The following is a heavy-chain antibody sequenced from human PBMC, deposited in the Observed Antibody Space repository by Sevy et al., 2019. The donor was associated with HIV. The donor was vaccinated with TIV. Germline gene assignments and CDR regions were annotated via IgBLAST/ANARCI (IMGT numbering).Heavy chain of an antibody. Sequence: GSLRLSRAASGFTFNVYDMGWVRQAPGKGLEWVSGINGSGTGGRTGYGDSVKGRFTISRDNSKNTLYLQMNSLRGEDTAVYDCAMRAFHGARVSYAFGMWGQGTMVTVSS. CDR3: AMRAFHGARVSYAFGM. V-gene: IGHV3-23*01. CDR1: GFTFNVYD. D-gene: IGHD2-8*01. J-gene: IGHJ3*02. CDR2: INGSGTGGRT.